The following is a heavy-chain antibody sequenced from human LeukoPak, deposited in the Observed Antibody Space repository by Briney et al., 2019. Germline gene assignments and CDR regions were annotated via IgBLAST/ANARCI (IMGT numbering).Heavy chain of an antibody. V-gene: IGHV3-11*01. CDR2: ISSSGSTI. CDR1: GFTFSDYY. CDR3: ARVVVVVPAAISRYYMDV. J-gene: IGHJ6*03. D-gene: IGHD2-2*01. Sequence: PGGSLRLSCAASGFTFSDYYMSWFRQAPGKGLEWVPYISSSGSTIYYADSVKGRFTISRDNAKNSLYLQMNSLRAEDTAVYYCARVVVVVPAAISRYYMDVWGKGTTVTISS.